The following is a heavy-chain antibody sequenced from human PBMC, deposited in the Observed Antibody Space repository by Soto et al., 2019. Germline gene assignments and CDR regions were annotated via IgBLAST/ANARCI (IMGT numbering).Heavy chain of an antibody. V-gene: IGHV2-5*02. CDR2: IYWDDDK. CDR1: GFSLSTSGVG. D-gene: IGHD2-2*01. J-gene: IGHJ4*02. Sequence: QITLKESGPTLVKPTQTLTLTCTFSGFSLSTSGVGVGWIRQPPGKALEWLALIYWDDDKRYSPSLKSRLTITKDTSKNQVVLTLTNMAPVDTATYYCAHSPPAAQSWDFDYWGQGTLVTVSS. CDR3: AHSPPAAQSWDFDY.